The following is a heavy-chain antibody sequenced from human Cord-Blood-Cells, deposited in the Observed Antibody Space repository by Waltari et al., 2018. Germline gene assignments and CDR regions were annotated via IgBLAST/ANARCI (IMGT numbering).Heavy chain of an antibody. V-gene: IGHV3-73*02. D-gene: IGHD5-12*01. Sequence: EVQLVESGGGLVPPGGALQLSCAASGFTFSGPAIPWVRQASGKGLEWVGRIRSKANSYATAYAASVKGRFTISRDDSKNTAYLQMNSLKTEDTAVYYCTRWGRDGYNFDYWGQGTLVTVSS. J-gene: IGHJ4*02. CDR1: GFTFSGPA. CDR3: TRWGRDGYNFDY. CDR2: IRSKANSYAT.